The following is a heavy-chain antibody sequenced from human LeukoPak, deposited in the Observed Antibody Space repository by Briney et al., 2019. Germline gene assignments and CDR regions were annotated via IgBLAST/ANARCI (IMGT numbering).Heavy chain of an antibody. CDR1: GYTFTSYY. CDR2: INPSGGST. CDR3: ARDRRYSGYDSAIFDY. D-gene: IGHD5-12*01. V-gene: IGHV1-46*01. Sequence: ASVKVSCKASGYTFTSYYMHWVRQAPGQRLEWMGRINPSGGSTSYAQKFQGRVTMTRDTSTSTVYMELSSLRSEGTAVYYCARDRRYSGYDSAIFDYWGQGTLVTVSS. J-gene: IGHJ4*02.